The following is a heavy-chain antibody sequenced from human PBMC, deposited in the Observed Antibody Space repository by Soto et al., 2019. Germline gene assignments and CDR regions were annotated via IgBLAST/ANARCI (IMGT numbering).Heavy chain of an antibody. V-gene: IGHV3-30-3*01. CDR1: GFTFSSYA. D-gene: IGHD3-10*01. CDR3: AEGIRFDP. CDR2: ISYDGSNK. J-gene: IGHJ5*02. Sequence: QVQLVESRGGVVQPGRSLRLSCAASGFTFSSYAMHWVRQAPGKGLEWVAVISYDGSNKNYADSVKGRFTISRDNSKNTLYLQMNSLRAEDTAVYYCAEGIRFDPWGQGTLVTVSS.